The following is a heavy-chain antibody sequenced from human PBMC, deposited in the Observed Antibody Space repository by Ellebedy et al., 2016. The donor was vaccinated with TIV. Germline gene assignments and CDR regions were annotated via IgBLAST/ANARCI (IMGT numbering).Heavy chain of an antibody. V-gene: IGHV4-59*08. CDR2: IYYSGST. D-gene: IGHD1-7*01. CDR3: ARLVAVTGTTDYFDY. J-gene: IGHJ4*02. CDR1: GGSISNYY. Sequence: SETLSLTCTVSGGSISNYYWSWIRQPPGKGLEWIGYIYYSGSTNYNPSHKSRVSISVDTSKNQFSLNLSSVTAADTAVYYCARLVAVTGTTDYFDYWGQGTLATVSS.